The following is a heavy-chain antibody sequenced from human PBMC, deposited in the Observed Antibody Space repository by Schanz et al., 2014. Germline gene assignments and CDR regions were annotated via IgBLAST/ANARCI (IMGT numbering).Heavy chain of an antibody. V-gene: IGHV3-7*04. J-gene: IGHJ4*02. Sequence: EVQLVESGGGLVKPGGSLRLSCAASGFTFSKYWMSWVRQAPGKGLEWVANIKQDGSEKYYVDAVKGRFTISRDNAKNSMYLHMKSLRGEDTAVYYCARDNYYGSGSCAYWGQGTLVTVSS. CDR3: ARDNYYGSGSCAY. D-gene: IGHD3-10*01. CDR2: IKQDGSEK. CDR1: GFTFSKYW.